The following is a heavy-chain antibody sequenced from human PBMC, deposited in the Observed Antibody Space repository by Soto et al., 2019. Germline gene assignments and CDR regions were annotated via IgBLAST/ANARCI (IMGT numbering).Heavy chain of an antibody. V-gene: IGHV5-51*01. CDR2: IYPADSDT. CDR1: GYSFNNYW. CDR3: ARTYYYDSSGAGNYWNFDL. J-gene: IGHJ2*01. D-gene: IGHD3-22*01. Sequence: EVQLVQSGAEVKKPGESLKISCQGSGYSFNNYWIGWVRQMPEKGLEWMGIIYPADSDTKYSPSFQGQVTISVDKSISTAYLQWSSLKASDTAMYFCARTYYYDSSGAGNYWNFDLWGRGTLVTVSS.